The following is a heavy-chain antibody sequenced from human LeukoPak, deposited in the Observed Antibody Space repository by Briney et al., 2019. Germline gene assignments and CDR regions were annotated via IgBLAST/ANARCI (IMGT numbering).Heavy chain of an antibody. CDR2: VNHSGST. CDR3: ARGRYDSSGYNDILLDY. CDR1: GGSFSGYY. Sequence: PSETLSLTCAVYGGSFSGYYWSWIRQPPGKGLEWIGEVNHSGSTNYNPSLKSRVTISVDTSKNQFSLKLSSVTAADTAVYYCARGRYDSSGYNDILLDYWGQGTLVTVSS. D-gene: IGHD3-22*01. V-gene: IGHV4-34*01. J-gene: IGHJ4*02.